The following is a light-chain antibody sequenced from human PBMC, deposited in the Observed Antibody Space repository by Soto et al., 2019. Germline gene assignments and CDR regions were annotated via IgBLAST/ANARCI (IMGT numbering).Light chain of an antibody. CDR3: AAWDDSLNAVV. Sequence: QSVLTQPPSASGTPGQRVTVSCSGSSSNIGSNTVNWYRQLPGTAPKLLIHSDNQRPSGVPDRFPGSKSGTSASLAISGLQSEDEADYYCAAWDDSLNAVVFGGGTKLTVL. J-gene: IGLJ2*01. V-gene: IGLV1-44*01. CDR1: SSNIGSNT. CDR2: SDN.